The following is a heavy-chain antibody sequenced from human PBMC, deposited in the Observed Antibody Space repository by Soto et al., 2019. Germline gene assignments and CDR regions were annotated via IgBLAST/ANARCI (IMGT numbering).Heavy chain of an antibody. J-gene: IGHJ5*02. CDR2: ISAYNGNT. CDR3: ARVVVALGHWFDP. Sequence: QVKLVQSGGEVKKPGASVKVSCKASGYTFTSYGISWVRQAPGQGLEWMGRISAYNGNTNYAQKLQGRVTMTTDTSTSTAYMELRSVRSADPAVYYFARVVVALGHWFDPWGQGTLVTVSS. V-gene: IGHV1-18*01. D-gene: IGHD2-15*01. CDR1: GYTFTSYG.